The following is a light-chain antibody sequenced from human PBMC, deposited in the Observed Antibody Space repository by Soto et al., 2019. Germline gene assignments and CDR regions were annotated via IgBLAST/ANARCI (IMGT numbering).Light chain of an antibody. V-gene: IGLV2-14*01. CDR3: SSYTTSSSYV. CDR1: SSDVSGYIY. Sequence: QSALAQPASVSGSPGQSITISCTGTSSDVSGYIYVSWYQQHPGKAPKLMIYDVTSRPSGVSYRFSGSKSGNTASLTISGLQAEDEADYYCSSYTTSSSYVFGNGTKVTVL. CDR2: DVT. J-gene: IGLJ1*01.